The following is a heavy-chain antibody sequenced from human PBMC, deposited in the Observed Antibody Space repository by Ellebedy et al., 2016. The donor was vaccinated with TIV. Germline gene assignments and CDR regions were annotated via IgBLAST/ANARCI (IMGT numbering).Heavy chain of an antibody. CDR3: AKRSGSYYYFDY. J-gene: IGHJ4*02. V-gene: IGHV3-30*18. CDR2: ISYDGSNK. CDR1: GFTFSSYG. D-gene: IGHD1-26*01. Sequence: GESLKISXAASGFTFSSYGMHWVRQAPGKGLEFMAAISYDGSNKYYADSVKGRFTISRDNSKNTLYLQMNSLRADDTAVYYCAKRSGSYYYFDYWGQGTLVTVSS.